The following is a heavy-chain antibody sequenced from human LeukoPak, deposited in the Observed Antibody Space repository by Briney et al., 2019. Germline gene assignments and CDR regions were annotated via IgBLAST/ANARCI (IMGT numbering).Heavy chain of an antibody. Sequence: PVGSLRLSCAASGFTFSSYWMHWVRQAPGKGLVWVSRINTDGSTTAYADSVKGRFTISRDNSKNTLYLQMNSLRAEDTAVYYCAKRRGEGPYADPDSDYWGQGTLVTVSS. D-gene: IGHD4-17*01. CDR3: AKRRGEGPYADPDSDY. CDR1: GFTFSSYW. CDR2: INTDGSTT. J-gene: IGHJ4*02. V-gene: IGHV3-74*03.